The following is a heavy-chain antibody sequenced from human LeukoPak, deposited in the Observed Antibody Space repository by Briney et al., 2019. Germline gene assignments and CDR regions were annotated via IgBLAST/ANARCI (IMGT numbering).Heavy chain of an antibody. J-gene: IGHJ4*02. V-gene: IGHV4-59*12. CDR2: IYYSGST. CDR3: ARGLVRASGNYLYY. Sequence: SETLSLTCTVSGGSISSYYWSWIRQPPGKGLEWIGYIYYSGSTNYNPSLKSRVTISVDTSKNQFSLKLTSVTAADTAVYYCARGLVRASGNYLYYWGQGTLVTVSS. D-gene: IGHD1-26*01. CDR1: GGSISSYY.